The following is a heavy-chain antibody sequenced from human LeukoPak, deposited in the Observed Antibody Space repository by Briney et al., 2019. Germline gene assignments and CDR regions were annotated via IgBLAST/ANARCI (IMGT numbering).Heavy chain of an antibody. CDR2: IGSDGKT. V-gene: IGHV3-23*01. CDR1: GFPFSSYA. Sequence: GGSLRLSCEASGFPFSSYAMTWVRRAPGKGLEWVSSIGSDGKTHYSASVKGRFVISRDNFGGMVFLQLNSLRVEDTALYYCARDLHYYLAMDVWGQGTTVTVSS. CDR3: ARDLHYYLAMDV. D-gene: IGHD3-10*01. J-gene: IGHJ6*02.